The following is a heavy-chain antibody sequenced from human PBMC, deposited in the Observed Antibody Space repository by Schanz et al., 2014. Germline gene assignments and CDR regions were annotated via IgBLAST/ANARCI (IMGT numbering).Heavy chain of an antibody. CDR3: ARDRGYCSGGSCLTFDY. CDR1: GFTFSSYG. J-gene: IGHJ4*02. V-gene: IGHV3-33*01. D-gene: IGHD2-15*01. Sequence: QVQLVESGGGVVQFGRSLRLSCVASGFTFSSYGMHRVRQAPGKGLEWVAVIWYDENNKYYADSVKGRFTISRDNSKNTLYLQMNALRAEDTAVYYCARDRGYCSGGSCLTFDYWGQGTLVTVSS. CDR2: IWYDENNK.